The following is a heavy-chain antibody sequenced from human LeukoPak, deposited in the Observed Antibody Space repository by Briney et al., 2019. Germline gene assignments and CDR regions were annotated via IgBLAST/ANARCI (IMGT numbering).Heavy chain of an antibody. CDR2: INPNSGGT. D-gene: IGHD5-18*01. Sequence: ASVKVSCKASGYTFTRYDMHWVRQSPGQGLEWLGWINPNSGGTNYAQKFQGRVTMTRETSISTAYMELSRRRSDDTAVYYCARGGRYSYFPVDYWGQGTLVTVSS. CDR1: GYTFTRYD. J-gene: IGHJ4*02. V-gene: IGHV1-2*02. CDR3: ARGGRYSYFPVDY.